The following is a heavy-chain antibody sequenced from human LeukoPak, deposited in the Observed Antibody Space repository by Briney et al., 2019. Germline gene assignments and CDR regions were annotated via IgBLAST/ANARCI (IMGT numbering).Heavy chain of an antibody. CDR3: AKASDYNNYFDF. D-gene: IGHD6-25*01. V-gene: IGHV3-23*01. Sequence: PGGSLRLSCATSGFTFTRYAMSWVRQAPGRGLDWLSSVSGNGQSTFYADSVKGRFTISGDFSKNTLYLQMSNLRAEDTARYYCAKASDYNNYFDFWGQGILVTVSS. J-gene: IGHJ4*02. CDR1: GFTFTRYA. CDR2: VSGNGQST.